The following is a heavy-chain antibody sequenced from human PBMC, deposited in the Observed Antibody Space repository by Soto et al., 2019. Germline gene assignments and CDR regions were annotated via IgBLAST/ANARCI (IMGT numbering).Heavy chain of an antibody. CDR2: ISWNSGSI. V-gene: IGHV3-9*01. CDR1: GFTFDDYA. D-gene: IGHD3-10*01. J-gene: IGHJ4*02. CDR3: AKDIGLLDPLYYFDY. Sequence: PGGSLRLSCAASGFTFDDYAMHWVRQAPGKGLEWVSGISWNSGSIGYADSVKGRFTISRDNAKNSLYLQMNSLRAEDTALYYCAKDIGLLDPLYYFDYWGQGTLVTVSS.